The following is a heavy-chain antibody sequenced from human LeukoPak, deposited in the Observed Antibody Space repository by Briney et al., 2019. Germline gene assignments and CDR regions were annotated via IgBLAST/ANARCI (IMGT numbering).Heavy chain of an antibody. J-gene: IGHJ6*03. Sequence: SETLSLTCIVSGGSISSSSYYWGWIRQPPGKGLEWIGSIYYSGSTYYNPSLKSRVTISVDTSKNQFSLKLSSVTAADTAVYYCARIYYYYYYYMDVWGKGTTVTVSS. CDR1: GGSISSSSYY. CDR3: ARIYYYYYYYMDV. CDR2: IYYSGST. V-gene: IGHV4-39*07.